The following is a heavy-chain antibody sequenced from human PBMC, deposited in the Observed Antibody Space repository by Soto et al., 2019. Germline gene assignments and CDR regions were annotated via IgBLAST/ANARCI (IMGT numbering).Heavy chain of an antibody. J-gene: IGHJ5*02. CDR3: ARIPVDTSMIYWLHP. Sequence: SEALSVNPADAVGSVSSGDYYWSWIRQPPGKGLEWIGYIYYSGNTNYNPSLKSRVIISVDTSKNLFSLKPTSVTAADTAVYYCARIPVDTSMIYWLHPWGQGTLVTVSS. D-gene: IGHD5-18*01. CDR1: VGSVSSGDYY. CDR2: IYYSGNT. V-gene: IGHV4-61*08.